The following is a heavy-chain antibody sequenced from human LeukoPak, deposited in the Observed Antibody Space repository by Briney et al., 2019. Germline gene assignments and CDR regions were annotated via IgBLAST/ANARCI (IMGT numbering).Heavy chain of an antibody. CDR1: GGSISSYY. CDR3: ASDYGGNLHYFDY. Sequence: SETLSLTCTVSGGSISSYYWSWIRQPPGKGLEWIGYIYYSGSTNYNPSLKSRVTISVDTSKNQFSLKLSSVTAADTAVYYCASDYGGNLHYFDYWGQGTLVTVSS. V-gene: IGHV4-59*08. D-gene: IGHD4-17*01. J-gene: IGHJ4*02. CDR2: IYYSGST.